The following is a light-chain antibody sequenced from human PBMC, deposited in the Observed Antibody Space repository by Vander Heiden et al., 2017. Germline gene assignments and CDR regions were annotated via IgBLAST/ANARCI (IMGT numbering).Light chain of an antibody. J-gene: IGKJ1*01. CDR1: QSVSSN. CDR3: QQYNNWPRT. V-gene: IGKV3-15*01. Sequence: VMTPPPATLSVSPGERATLPCRASQSVSSNLAWYQQKPGQAPRLLIYGASTRATGIAARFSGGGSGTEFTLTISSLQSEDFAVYYCQQYNNWPRTFGQGTKVEIK. CDR2: GAS.